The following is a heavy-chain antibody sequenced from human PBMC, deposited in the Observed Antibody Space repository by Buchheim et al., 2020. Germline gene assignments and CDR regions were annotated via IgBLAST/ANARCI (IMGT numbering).Heavy chain of an antibody. Sequence: QVQLVESGGGVVQPGRSLRLSCAASGFTFSSYGMHWVRQAPGKGLEWVAVIWYDGSNKYYADSVKGRFTTSRDNSKNTLYLQMNSLRAEDTAVYYCARESTGAAAGTNGFDYWGQGTL. CDR1: GFTFSSYG. CDR3: ARESTGAAAGTNGFDY. V-gene: IGHV3-33*01. CDR2: IWYDGSNK. J-gene: IGHJ4*02. D-gene: IGHD6-13*01.